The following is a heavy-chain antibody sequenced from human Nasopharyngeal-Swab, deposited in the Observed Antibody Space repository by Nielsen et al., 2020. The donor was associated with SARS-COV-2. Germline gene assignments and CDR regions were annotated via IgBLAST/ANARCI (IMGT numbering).Heavy chain of an antibody. Sequence: SETLSLTCTVSGDSIAYSTFYWGWIRPPPGKGLEWIGNNYYNGNTYQNPSLKSRLTTSVDKSKNQFSLQLSSVTAADTAVYYCVRSSSWYYFDYWAQGTQVTVSS. V-gene: IGHV4-39*01. CDR3: VRSSSWYYFDY. CDR1: GDSIAYSTFY. J-gene: IGHJ4*02. CDR2: NYYNGNT. D-gene: IGHD6-13*01.